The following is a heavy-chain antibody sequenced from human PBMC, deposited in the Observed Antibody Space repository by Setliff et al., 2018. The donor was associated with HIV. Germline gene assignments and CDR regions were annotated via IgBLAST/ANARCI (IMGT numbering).Heavy chain of an antibody. V-gene: IGHV3-23*01. CDR1: GFTFSSYA. D-gene: IGHD1-26*01. J-gene: IGHJ3*02. Sequence: GGSLRLSCAASGFTFSSYAMSWVRQAPGKGLEWVSAISGSGGSTYYADSVKGRFTISRENAKNSLYLQMNSLRAEDTAVYYCARDRPRGGGSLDAFDIWGQGTMVTVSS. CDR2: ISGSGGST. CDR3: ARDRPRGGGSLDAFDI.